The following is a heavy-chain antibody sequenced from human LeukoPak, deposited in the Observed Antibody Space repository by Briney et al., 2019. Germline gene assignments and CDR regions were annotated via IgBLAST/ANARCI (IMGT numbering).Heavy chain of an antibody. Sequence: ASVKVSCKASGYTFTNYYMHWVRQAPGQGLEWMGINNPSGGSTSYAQKFQGRVTMTRDTSTSTVYMELSSLRSEDTAVYYCARGPREGYSYGHIDYWGQGTLVTVSS. CDR2: NNPSGGST. J-gene: IGHJ4*02. CDR1: GYTFTNYY. D-gene: IGHD5-18*01. CDR3: ARGPREGYSYGHIDY. V-gene: IGHV1-46*01.